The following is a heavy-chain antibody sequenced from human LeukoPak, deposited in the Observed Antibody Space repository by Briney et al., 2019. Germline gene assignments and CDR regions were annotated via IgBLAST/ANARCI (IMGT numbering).Heavy chain of an antibody. CDR2: INPNSGGT. CDR3: ARRRQQGNVFCSGGPCYVFDF. J-gene: IGHJ4*02. CDR1: GYTFTGYY. Sequence: ASVKVSCKASGYTFTGYYMHWVRQAPGQGLEWMGWINPNSGGTNYAQKFQGRVTLTRDTSTTTTYMELNSLASDDTAVYFCARRRQQGNVFCSGGPCYVFDFWGQGTLVTVSS. V-gene: IGHV1-2*02. D-gene: IGHD2-15*01.